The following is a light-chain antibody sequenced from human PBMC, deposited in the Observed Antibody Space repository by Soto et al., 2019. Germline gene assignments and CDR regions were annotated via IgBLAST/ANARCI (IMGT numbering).Light chain of an antibody. J-gene: IGLJ1*01. CDR1: SSDIGGYNY. V-gene: IGLV2-14*01. CDR3: ASYSKTSTPYV. Sequence: QSVLTQPASVSGSPGQSITISCTGTSSDIGGYNYVSWYQQHPGKAPKLMVYEVINRPSGVSHRFSGARSGNTASLTISGIHAEEEAVYYCASYSKTSTPYVFGTGTKVTV. CDR2: EVI.